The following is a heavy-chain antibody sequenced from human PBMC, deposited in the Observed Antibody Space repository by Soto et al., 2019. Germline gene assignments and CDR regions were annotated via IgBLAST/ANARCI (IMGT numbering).Heavy chain of an antibody. CDR3: AKPPLRSPYYYMDV. CDR1: GFTFSSYA. CDR2: ISGSGGST. Sequence: EVQLLESGGGLVQPGGSLSLSCAASGFTFSSYAMSWVRQAPGKGLEWVSAISGSGGSTYYADSVKGRFTISRDNSKNTLYLQMNSLRAEDTAVYYCAKPPLRSPYYYMDVWGKGTTVTVSS. D-gene: IGHD3-3*01. V-gene: IGHV3-23*01. J-gene: IGHJ6*03.